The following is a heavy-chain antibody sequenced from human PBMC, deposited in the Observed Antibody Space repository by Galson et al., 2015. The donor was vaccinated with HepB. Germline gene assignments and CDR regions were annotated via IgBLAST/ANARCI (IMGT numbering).Heavy chain of an antibody. V-gene: IGHV3-66*01. CDR3: ARDLGSGRVY. Sequence: SLRLSCAASGFTVSSNYMNWVRQAPGKGLEWVSVIYSGGTTYYLDSVKGRFTISRDNSRNTLYLQMNNLRAEDTAVFYCARDLGSGRVYWGQGTLVTVS. J-gene: IGHJ4*02. CDR1: GFTVSSNY. D-gene: IGHD7-27*01. CDR2: IYSGGTT.